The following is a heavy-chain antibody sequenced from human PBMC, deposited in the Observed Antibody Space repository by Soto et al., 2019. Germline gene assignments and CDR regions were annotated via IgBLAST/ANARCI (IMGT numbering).Heavy chain of an antibody. J-gene: IGHJ3*02. Sequence: PSETLSRTCSVSGGSISSFFKNWIRQAPGKGLEWIGCIYDSGDANYNPSLKSRVTISLDTSKIQFSLKLSSVTAADTAVYYCVSSRTAVFGDALDIWALGTMVTVSS. V-gene: IGHV4-59*03. CDR2: IYDSGDA. CDR1: GGSISSFF. CDR3: VSSRTAVFGDALDI. D-gene: IGHD3-3*01.